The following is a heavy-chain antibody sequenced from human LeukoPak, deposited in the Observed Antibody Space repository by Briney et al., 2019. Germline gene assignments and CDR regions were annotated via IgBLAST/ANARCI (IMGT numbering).Heavy chain of an antibody. D-gene: IGHD6-13*01. CDR1: GGTFSSYA. CDR2: IIPIFGTA. V-gene: IGHV1-69*05. Sequence: SVKVSCKASGGTFSSYAISWVRQAPGQGLEWMGRIIPIFGTANYAQKFQGRVTITTDESTSTAYMELSSLRSEDTAAYYCASALYPRSSWHFDYWGQGTLVTVSS. CDR3: ASALYPRSSWHFDY. J-gene: IGHJ4*02.